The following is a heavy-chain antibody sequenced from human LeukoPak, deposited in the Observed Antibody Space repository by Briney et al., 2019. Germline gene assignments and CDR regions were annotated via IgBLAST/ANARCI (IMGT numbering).Heavy chain of an antibody. V-gene: IGHV3-30*18. D-gene: IGHD2-15*01. Sequence: GGSLRLSCAASGFTFSSYGMHWVRQAPGKGLEWVAVISYDGSNKYYADSVKGRFTISRDNSKNTLYLQTNSLRAEDTAVYYCAKDRISEETYNWFDPWGQGTLVTVSS. CDR3: AKDRISEETYNWFDP. J-gene: IGHJ5*02. CDR1: GFTFSSYG. CDR2: ISYDGSNK.